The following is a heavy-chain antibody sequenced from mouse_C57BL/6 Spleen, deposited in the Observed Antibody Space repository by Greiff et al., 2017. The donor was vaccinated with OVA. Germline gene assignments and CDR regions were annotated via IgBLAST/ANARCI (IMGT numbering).Heavy chain of an antibody. CDR3: ARGAPGGYYAMDY. CDR1: GYTFTSYW. V-gene: IGHV1-50*01. CDR2: IDPSDSYT. J-gene: IGHJ4*01. Sequence: QVQLQQPGAELVKPGASVKLSCKASGYTFTSYWMQWVKQRPGQGLEWIGEIDPSDSYTNYNQKFKGKATLTVDTSSSTAYMQLSSLTSEDSAVYYCARGAPGGYYAMDYWGQGTSVTASS.